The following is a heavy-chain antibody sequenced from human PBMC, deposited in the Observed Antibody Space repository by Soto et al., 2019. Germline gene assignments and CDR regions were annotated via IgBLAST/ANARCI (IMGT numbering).Heavy chain of an antibody. J-gene: IGHJ6*02. CDR1: GFTFSSYA. V-gene: IGHV3-23*01. CDR2: ISGSGGST. D-gene: IGHD6-19*01. Sequence: GGSLRLSCAASGFTFSSYAMSWVRQAPGKGLEWVSAISGSGGSTYYADSVKGRFTISRDNSKNTLYLQMNSLRAEDTAVYYCAKTFGRAVAGTPLNSANNPSMDVWGQGTTVTVSS. CDR3: AKTFGRAVAGTPLNSANNPSMDV.